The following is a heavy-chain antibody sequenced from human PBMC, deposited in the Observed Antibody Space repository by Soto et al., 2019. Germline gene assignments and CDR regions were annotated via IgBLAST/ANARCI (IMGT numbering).Heavy chain of an antibody. Sequence: SETLSLTCAVYGGSFSGYYWSWIRQPPGKGLEWIGEINHSGSTNYNPSLKSRVTISVDTSKNQFSLKLSPVTAADTAVYYCARGSLRRIAHNWFDPWGQGTLVTVSS. V-gene: IGHV4-34*01. CDR1: GGSFSGYY. D-gene: IGHD5-12*01. J-gene: IGHJ5*02. CDR2: INHSGST. CDR3: ARGSLRRIAHNWFDP.